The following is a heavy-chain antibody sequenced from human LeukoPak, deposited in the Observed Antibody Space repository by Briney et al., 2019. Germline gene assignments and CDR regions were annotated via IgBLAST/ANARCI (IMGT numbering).Heavy chain of an antibody. D-gene: IGHD2-2*01. Sequence: SETLSLTCAVYGGSFSGYYWSWIRQPPGKGLEWIGEINHSGSTNYNPSLKSRVTISVDTSKNQFSLKLSSVTAADTAVYYCARVVVVPAADAFDIWGQGTMVTVSS. CDR2: INHSGST. V-gene: IGHV4-34*01. CDR1: GGSFSGYY. J-gene: IGHJ3*02. CDR3: ARVVVVPAADAFDI.